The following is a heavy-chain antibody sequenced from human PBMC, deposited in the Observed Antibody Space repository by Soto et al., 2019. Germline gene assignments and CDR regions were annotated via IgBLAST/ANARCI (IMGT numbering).Heavy chain of an antibody. Sequence: EVQLVESGGGLVKPGGSLRLSCAASEFTFSSNSMNWVRQAPGRGREWVSSISSRSSYIYYADSVKGRFTISRDNAKNSLYLQMNSLRAEDTAVYYCARDRGYEARKDAFDIWGQGTMVTVSS. J-gene: IGHJ3*02. D-gene: IGHD5-12*01. CDR3: ARDRGYEARKDAFDI. CDR2: ISSRSSYI. V-gene: IGHV3-21*01. CDR1: EFTFSSNS.